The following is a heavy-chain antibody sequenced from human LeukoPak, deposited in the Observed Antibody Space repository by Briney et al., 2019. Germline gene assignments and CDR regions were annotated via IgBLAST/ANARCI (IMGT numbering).Heavy chain of an antibody. CDR3: ARVERGNYYDSSGYPPGGKDY. D-gene: IGHD3-22*01. CDR1: GYTFTGYY. V-gene: IGHV1-2*02. CDR2: INPNSGGT. J-gene: IGHJ4*02. Sequence: ASVKVSCKASGYTFTGYYMHWVRQAPGQGLEWMGWINPNSGGTNYAQKFQGRVTMTRDTSISTAYMELSRLRSDDTAVYYCARVERGNYYDSSGYPPGGKDYWGQGTLVTVSS.